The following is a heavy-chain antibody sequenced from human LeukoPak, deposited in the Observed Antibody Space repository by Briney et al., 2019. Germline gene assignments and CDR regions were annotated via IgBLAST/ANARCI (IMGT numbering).Heavy chain of an antibody. CDR3: ARDMSSWAMVRGLSNWFDP. CDR1: GFTFSSYG. D-gene: IGHD3-10*01. J-gene: IGHJ5*02. CDR2: IWYDGSIK. V-gene: IGHV3-33*01. Sequence: GTSLRLSCAASGFTFSSYGMHWVRQAPGKGLEWVAVIWYDGSIKYYGDSVKGRFTISRDNSKSTLYLQMNSLRAEDTGMYYCARDMSSWAMVRGLSNWFDPWGQGTLVTVSS.